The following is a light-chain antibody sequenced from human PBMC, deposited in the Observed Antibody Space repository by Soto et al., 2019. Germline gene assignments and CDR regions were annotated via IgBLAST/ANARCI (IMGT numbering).Light chain of an antibody. Sequence: EIVLTQSPGTLSLYPGERATLSCRASQSVSNNYLAWYQQKPGQAPRLLIYGASNRATGIPDRLSGSGSGTDFTLTISRLEPDDVAVYYCQQYGSSGTFGQGTKVDIK. CDR1: QSVSNNY. V-gene: IGKV3-20*01. J-gene: IGKJ1*01. CDR3: QQYGSSGT. CDR2: GAS.